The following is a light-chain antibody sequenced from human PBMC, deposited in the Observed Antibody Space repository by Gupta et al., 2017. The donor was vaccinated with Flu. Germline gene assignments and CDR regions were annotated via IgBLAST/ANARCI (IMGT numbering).Light chain of an antibody. J-gene: IGLJ1*01. Sequence: QSVLTQPPSISAAPAQSVTISCSGSSSNIGNTYVSWYQQLPGTAPKLLIYENNKRPSGIPDRFSGSKSGTSAALGITGLQTGDEADYYCGTWDGSLSTDVFGTGTKLTVL. V-gene: IGLV1-51*02. CDR1: SSNIGNTY. CDR2: ENN. CDR3: GTWDGSLSTDV.